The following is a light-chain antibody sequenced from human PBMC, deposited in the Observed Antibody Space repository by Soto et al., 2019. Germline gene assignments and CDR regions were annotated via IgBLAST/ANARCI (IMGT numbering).Light chain of an antibody. J-gene: IGLJ3*02. Sequence: QSALTQPASVSGSPGQSITISCTGTSSDVGAYNYVSWYQQYPGTAPKVMIYEVSSRPSGVSHRFSGSKSGNTASLTISGLQPEDEADYYCGSHAGNSNLVFGGGTKLTVL. CDR2: EVS. CDR3: GSHAGNSNLV. V-gene: IGLV2-14*01. CDR1: SSDVGAYNY.